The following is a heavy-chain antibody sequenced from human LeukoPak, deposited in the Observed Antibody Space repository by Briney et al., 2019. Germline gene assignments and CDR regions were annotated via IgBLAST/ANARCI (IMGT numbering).Heavy chain of an antibody. Sequence: GASVKVSCKASGYTFTGYYMHWVRQAPGQGLEWMGWINPNSGGTNYAQKFQGRVTMTRDTSISTAYMELSRLRSDDTAVYYCASQLNYDILTGYYNTPHYYYYGMDVWGQGTTVTVSS. J-gene: IGHJ6*02. CDR3: ASQLNYDILTGYYNTPHYYYYGMDV. CDR2: INPNSGGT. V-gene: IGHV1-2*02. CDR1: GYTFTGYY. D-gene: IGHD3-9*01.